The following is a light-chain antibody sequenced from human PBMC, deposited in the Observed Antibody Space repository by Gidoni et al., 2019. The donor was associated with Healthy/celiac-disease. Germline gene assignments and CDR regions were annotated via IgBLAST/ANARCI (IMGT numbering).Light chain of an antibody. CDR3: QQRSNWPRFT. J-gene: IGKJ4*01. Sequence: EIVLTQSPATLSLSPGERATLSCRASQSVSSYLAWYHLKPCQAHRLLIYDASNRANGIPARLSGSWSGTDFTLTISSREPEGVAVYYCQQRSNWPRFTFXGXTKVEIK. CDR2: DAS. V-gene: IGKV3-11*01. CDR1: QSVSSY.